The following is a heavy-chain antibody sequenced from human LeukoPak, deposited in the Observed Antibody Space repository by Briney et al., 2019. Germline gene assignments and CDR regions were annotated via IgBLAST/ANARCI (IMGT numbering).Heavy chain of an antibody. V-gene: IGHV1-8*01. D-gene: IGHD3-3*01. Sequence: ASVKVSCKASGYTFTSYDINWVRQATGQGLEWMGWMNPNSGNTGYAQKFQGRVTMTRNTSISTAYMELSSLRSEDTAVYYCARGTGDFWSGYYTGGYYYYYMDVWGKGTTVTVFS. J-gene: IGHJ6*03. CDR2: MNPNSGNT. CDR3: ARGTGDFWSGYYTGGYYYYYMDV. CDR1: GYTFTSYD.